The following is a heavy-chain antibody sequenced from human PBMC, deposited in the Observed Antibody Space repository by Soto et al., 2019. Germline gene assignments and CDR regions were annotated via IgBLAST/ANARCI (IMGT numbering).Heavy chain of an antibody. V-gene: IGHV3-15*01. D-gene: IGHD2-15*01. Sequence: PGGSLRLSCAASGFTFSNAWMSWVRQAPGKGLGWVGRIKSKTDGGTTDYAAPVKGRFTISRDDSKNTLYLQMNSLKTEDTAVYYCTTDPIAYYYYGMDVWGQGTTVTVSS. CDR3: TTDPIAYYYYGMDV. CDR2: IKSKTDGGTT. J-gene: IGHJ6*02. CDR1: GFTFSNAW.